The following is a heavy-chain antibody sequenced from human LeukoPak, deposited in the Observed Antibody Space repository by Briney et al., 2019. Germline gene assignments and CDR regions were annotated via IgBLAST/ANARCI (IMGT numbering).Heavy chain of an antibody. CDR1: GFTFSSYS. CDR3: ARDPFYCSGGSCYSPFDY. CDR2: ISSSSSYI. Sequence: GGSLRLSCAASGFTFSSYSMNWVRQAPGKGLEWVSSISSSSSYIYYADSVKGRFTISRDNAKNSLYLQMNSLRAEDTAVYYCARDPFYCSGGSCYSPFDYWGQGTLVTVSS. J-gene: IGHJ4*02. D-gene: IGHD2-15*01. V-gene: IGHV3-21*01.